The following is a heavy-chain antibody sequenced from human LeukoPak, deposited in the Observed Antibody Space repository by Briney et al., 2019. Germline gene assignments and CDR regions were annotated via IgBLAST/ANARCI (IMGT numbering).Heavy chain of an antibody. D-gene: IGHD2-2*01. Sequence: PGGSLRLSCAASGFTFSSYVMNWVRQAPGQGLEWVSVISGGGGSTYYADSVKARFTISRDNSKNTLFLQMNSLRAEDTAVYYCAKGGYCSSTSCYVGWFDPWGQGTLVTVSS. CDR1: GFTFSSYV. CDR2: ISGGGGST. CDR3: AKGGYCSSTSCYVGWFDP. V-gene: IGHV3-23*01. J-gene: IGHJ5*02.